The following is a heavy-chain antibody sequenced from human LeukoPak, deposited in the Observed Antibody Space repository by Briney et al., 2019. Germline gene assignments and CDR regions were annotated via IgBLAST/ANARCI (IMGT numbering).Heavy chain of an antibody. V-gene: IGHV4-59*08. Sequence: SETLSLTCTVSGGSISSYYWSWIRQPPGKGLEWIGYIYYSGSSNYNPSLKSRVTISVDTSKNQFSLKLSSVTAADTAVYYCARLFDPGRVTAIRTIDYWGQGTLVTVSS. D-gene: IGHD2-21*02. CDR1: GGSISSYY. CDR2: IYYSGSS. J-gene: IGHJ4*02. CDR3: ARLFDPGRVTAIRTIDY.